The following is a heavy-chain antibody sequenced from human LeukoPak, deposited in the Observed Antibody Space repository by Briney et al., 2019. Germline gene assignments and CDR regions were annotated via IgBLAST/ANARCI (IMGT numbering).Heavy chain of an antibody. CDR2: IYTSGST. D-gene: IGHD3-10*01. V-gene: IGHV4-61*02. J-gene: IGHJ5*02. CDR3: AGVWVGELSSWFDP. CDR1: GGSINSGSYY. Sequence: KPSETLSLTCTVSGGSINSGSYYWSWIRQPAGKGLEWIGRIYTSGSTNYNPSLKSRVTISVDTSKNPFSLKLSSVTAADTAVYYCAGVWVGELSSWFDPWGQGTLVTVSS.